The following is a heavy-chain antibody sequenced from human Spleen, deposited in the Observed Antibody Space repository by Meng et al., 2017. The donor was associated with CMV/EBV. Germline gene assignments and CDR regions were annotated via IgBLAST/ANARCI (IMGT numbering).Heavy chain of an antibody. Sequence: GESLKISCAACGLTFSSYDIHWVRQGTGKGLEWVSVIGTAGDTYYPGSVKGRFTISRDNSKNTLYLQMNSLRAEDTAVYYCATSLVAAANHYYYGMDVWGQGTTVTVSS. D-gene: IGHD2-2*01. CDR3: ATSLVAAANHYYYGMDV. CDR1: GLTFSSYD. J-gene: IGHJ6*02. V-gene: IGHV3-13*01. CDR2: IGTAGDT.